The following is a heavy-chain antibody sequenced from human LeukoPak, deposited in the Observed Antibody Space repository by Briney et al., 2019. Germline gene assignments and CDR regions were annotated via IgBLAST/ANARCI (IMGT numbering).Heavy chain of an antibody. J-gene: IGHJ4*02. V-gene: IGHV3-23*01. D-gene: IGHD5-12*01. Sequence: PGGSLRLSCAASGFTFSGYAMGWVRQAPGKGPEWVSAISASGGITHYADSVKGRFTLSRDNSRNTLHLQLHSLRAEDTAIYYCAKGWLAPGPTYDYWGQGTLVTVSS. CDR3: AKGWLAPGPTYDY. CDR1: GFTFSGYA. CDR2: ISASGGIT.